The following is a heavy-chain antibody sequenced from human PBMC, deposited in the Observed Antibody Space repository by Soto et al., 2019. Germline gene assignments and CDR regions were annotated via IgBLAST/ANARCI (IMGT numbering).Heavy chain of an antibody. J-gene: IGHJ4*02. Sequence: GGSLRLSCSASGFTFSSYAMSWVRQAPGKGLEWVSAISGSGGSTYYADSVKGRFTISRDNSKNTLYLQMNSLRAEDTAVYYCAKDPGPHYPVYLVYCGQGTRVTVSS. CDR2: ISGSGGST. D-gene: IGHD1-26*01. V-gene: IGHV3-23*01. CDR3: AKDPGPHYPVYLVY. CDR1: GFTFSSYA.